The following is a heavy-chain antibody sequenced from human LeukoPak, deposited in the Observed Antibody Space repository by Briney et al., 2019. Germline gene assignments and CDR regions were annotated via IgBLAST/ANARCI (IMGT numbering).Heavy chain of an antibody. J-gene: IGHJ4*02. V-gene: IGHV3-7*01. Sequence: GGSLRLSCAASGFTFSSYWMSWVRQAPGMGLEWVANIKQDGSEKYYVDSVKGRFTISRDNAKNSLYLQMNSLRAEDTAVYYCARDFPYYYDSSGYTDYWGQGTLVTVSS. CDR3: ARDFPYYYDSSGYTDY. CDR1: GFTFSSYW. D-gene: IGHD3-22*01. CDR2: IKQDGSEK.